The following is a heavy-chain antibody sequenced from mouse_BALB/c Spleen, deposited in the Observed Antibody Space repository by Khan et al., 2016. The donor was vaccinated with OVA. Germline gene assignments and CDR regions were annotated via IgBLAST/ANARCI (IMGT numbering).Heavy chain of an antibody. D-gene: IGHD2-14*01. Sequence: QVRLQQSGAELARPGASVKMSCKASGYTFTSHTMHWIMQSPGQGLEWIGYINPRSGYSNYNQKFNDKATLTADKSSSTAYMQLSSLTSEDSAVDYCARRTTGYTMDYWGQGTTVTVAS. V-gene: IGHV1-4*01. CDR1: GYTFTSHT. CDR3: ARRTTGYTMDY. J-gene: IGHJ4*01. CDR2: INPRSGYS.